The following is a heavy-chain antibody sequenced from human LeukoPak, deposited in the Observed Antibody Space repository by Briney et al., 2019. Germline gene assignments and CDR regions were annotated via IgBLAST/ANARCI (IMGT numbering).Heavy chain of an antibody. CDR3: ATSNDAKIAPFDH. V-gene: IGHV4-4*09. J-gene: IGHJ4*02. Sequence: SETLSLTCTVSGASMSAYQWSWVRQSPEKGLEWIGCINTKGETSYNPSLKSRVTTSVDTSKSQFSLRLTSVTAADTAVYYCATSNDAKIAPFDHWGQGAPVTVSS. CDR1: GASMSAYQ. CDR2: INTKGET. D-gene: IGHD2-21*01.